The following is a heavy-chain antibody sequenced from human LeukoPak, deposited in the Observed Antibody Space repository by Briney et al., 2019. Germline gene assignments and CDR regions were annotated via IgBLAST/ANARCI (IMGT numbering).Heavy chain of an antibody. V-gene: IGHV1-46*01. CDR2: INPSGGST. CDR1: GYTFTSYY. Sequence: ASVKVSCKXSGYTFTSYYMHWVRQAPGQGLEWMGIINPSGGSTSYAQKFQGRVTMTRDTSTSTVYMELSSLRSDDTAVYYCARVYYDFWSGYEYDAFDIWGQGTMVTVSS. CDR3: ARVYYDFWSGYEYDAFDI. J-gene: IGHJ3*02. D-gene: IGHD3-3*01.